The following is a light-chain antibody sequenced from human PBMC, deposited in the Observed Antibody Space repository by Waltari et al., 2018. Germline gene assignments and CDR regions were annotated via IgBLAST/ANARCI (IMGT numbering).Light chain of an antibody. CDR2: RSD. CDR1: ASNIGGNL. J-gene: IGLJ3*02. CDR3: ASWDDSLNGHWV. V-gene: IGLV1-44*01. Sequence: QSVLTQTPSASGTPGQRVTISCSGSASNIGGNLVNWYQQLPGKAPKPLIYRSDSRPSGAPDRFSGSKSGTSASLAISGLQSEDEADYFCASWDDSLNGHWVFGGGTKVTVL.